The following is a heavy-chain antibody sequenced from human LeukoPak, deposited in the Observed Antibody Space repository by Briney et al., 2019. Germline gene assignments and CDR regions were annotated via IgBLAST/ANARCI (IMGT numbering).Heavy chain of an antibody. D-gene: IGHD6-13*01. Sequence: PGGSLRLSCAASGFTFSSYGMHWVRQAPGKGLEWVAVIWYDGSNKYYADSVKGRFTISRDNSKNTLYLQMNSLRAADTAVYYCAKILPMYSSSWQVSIDYWGQGTLVTVSS. CDR3: AKILPMYSSSWQVSIDY. CDR1: GFTFSSYG. V-gene: IGHV3-33*06. CDR2: IWYDGSNK. J-gene: IGHJ4*02.